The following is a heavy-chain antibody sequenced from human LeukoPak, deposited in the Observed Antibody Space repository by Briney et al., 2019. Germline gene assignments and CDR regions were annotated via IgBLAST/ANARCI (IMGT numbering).Heavy chain of an antibody. CDR3: ASRSSVAASGPG. D-gene: IGHD2-15*01. J-gene: IGHJ4*02. Sequence: GGSLRLSCAASGFTFSSYWMSWVRQAPGKGLGWVANINQDGSEKYYVDSVKGRFTISRDNAKNSLYLQMSSLRAEDTALYYCASRSSVAASGPGWGQGTLVTVSS. CDR2: INQDGSEK. V-gene: IGHV3-7*01. CDR1: GFTFSSYW.